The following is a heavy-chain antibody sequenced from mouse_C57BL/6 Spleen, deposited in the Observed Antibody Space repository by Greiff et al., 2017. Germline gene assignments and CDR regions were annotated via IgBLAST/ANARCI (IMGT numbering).Heavy chain of an antibody. CDR3: ARRGSAMDY. J-gene: IGHJ4*01. Sequence: QVQLQQSGAELVRPGTSVKVSCKASGYAFTNYLIEWVKQRPGQGLEWIGVIYPGSGGTNYNEKFKGKATLTADKSSSTAYMQLSSLTSEDSAVYFCARRGSAMDYWGQGTSVTVSS. V-gene: IGHV1-54*01. CDR2: IYPGSGGT. CDR1: GYAFTNYL.